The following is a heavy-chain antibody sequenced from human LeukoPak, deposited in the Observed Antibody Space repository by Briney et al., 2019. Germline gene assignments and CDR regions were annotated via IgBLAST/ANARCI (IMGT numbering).Heavy chain of an antibody. J-gene: IGHJ5*02. CDR2: IYHSGST. Sequence: SQTLSLTCTVSGGSISSGGYYWSWIRQPPGKGLEWIGYIYHSGSTYYNPSLKSRVTISVDRSKNQFSLKLSSVTAADTAVYYCARAPTIYAIGGGVWFDPWGQGTLVTVSS. CDR3: ARAPTIYAIGGGVWFDP. D-gene: IGHD3-9*01. CDR1: GGSISSGGYY. V-gene: IGHV4-30-2*01.